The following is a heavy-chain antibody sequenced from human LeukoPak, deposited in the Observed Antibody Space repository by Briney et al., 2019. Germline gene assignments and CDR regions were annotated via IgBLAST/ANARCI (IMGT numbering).Heavy chain of an antibody. Sequence: PSETLSVTCTVSGGSINYYYWNWIRQPRGQGLEWIGYIYYNGSTNYNPSLKSRVTISVDTSKNQFSLRMSAVTAADTAVYYCARGLNWFDPWGQGTLLAVSS. J-gene: IGHJ5*02. CDR1: GGSINYYY. V-gene: IGHV4-59*01. CDR3: ARGLNWFDP. CDR2: IYYNGST.